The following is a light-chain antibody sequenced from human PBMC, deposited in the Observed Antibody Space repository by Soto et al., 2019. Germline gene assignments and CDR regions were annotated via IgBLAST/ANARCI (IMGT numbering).Light chain of an antibody. J-gene: IGKJ2*01. CDR3: QQTYSHPYS. CDR2: AAS. V-gene: IGKV1-39*01. CDR1: QSIVTY. Sequence: DIQMTQSPNSLSASVGDRVTITCRASQSIVTYLNWYQQKPGKAPHLLVYAASSLQSGVPSRFIGSGSGTDFTLTITTLQPEDFATYYGQQTYSHPYSIGQGTKLEI.